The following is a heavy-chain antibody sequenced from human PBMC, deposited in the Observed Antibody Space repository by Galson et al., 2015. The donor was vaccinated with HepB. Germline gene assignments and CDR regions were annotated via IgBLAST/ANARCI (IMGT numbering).Heavy chain of an antibody. Sequence: SLRLSCAASGFTFSSYAMSWVRQAPGKGLEWVSAISGSGGSTYYADSVKGRFTISRDNSKNTLYLQMNSLRAEDTAVYYCAKSIRLGELSPTVGFDYWGQGTLVTVSS. CDR2: ISGSGGST. D-gene: IGHD3-16*02. V-gene: IGHV3-23*01. CDR3: AKSIRLGELSPTVGFDY. J-gene: IGHJ4*02. CDR1: GFTFSSYA.